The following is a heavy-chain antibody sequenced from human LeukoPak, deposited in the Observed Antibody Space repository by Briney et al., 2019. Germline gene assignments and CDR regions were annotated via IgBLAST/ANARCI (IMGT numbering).Heavy chain of an antibody. CDR1: GFTFSNYA. Sequence: GGSLRLSCAASGFTFSNYAMSWVRQAPGKGLEWVSIIGYRGGSIYYAHSVQGRFTISRDNSKNTLSLQMDGLRPEDTAVYYCAKSWGYTRPYYNYVDVWGKGTTVTVSS. D-gene: IGHD3-16*02. J-gene: IGHJ6*03. CDR2: IGYRGGSI. CDR3: AKSWGYTRPYYNYVDV. V-gene: IGHV3-23*01.